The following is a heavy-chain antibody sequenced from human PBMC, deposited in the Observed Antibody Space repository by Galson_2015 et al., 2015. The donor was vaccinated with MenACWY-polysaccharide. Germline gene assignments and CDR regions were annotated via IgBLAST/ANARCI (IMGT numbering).Heavy chain of an antibody. D-gene: IGHD3-10*01. CDR2: IYHDGRT. CDR3: AKRPIRASGGGLDV. Sequence: ETLSLTCAVSGGSISSSYWWPWVRQPPGKGLEWIGEIYHDGRTAYIPSLKSRITVSLDKAKNQVSLRLISVTAADTAVNYCAKRPIRASGGGLDVWGQGTTVTVS. CDR1: GGSISSSYW. V-gene: IGHV4-4*02. J-gene: IGHJ6*02.